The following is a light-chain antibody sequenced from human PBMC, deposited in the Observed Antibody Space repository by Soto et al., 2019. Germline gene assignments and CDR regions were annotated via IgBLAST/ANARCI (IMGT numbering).Light chain of an antibody. CDR2: WAS. Sequence: DIVMTQSPDSLAVSLGERATINCKSSQSVLYSSNNKNYLAWYQQKPGQPPKLLIYWASTRESVVPDRFSGSGSGTDFTLTISSLQAEDVAVYDCHQYYTTPWTFGQGTKVEVK. CDR1: QSVLYSSNNKNY. J-gene: IGKJ1*01. V-gene: IGKV4-1*01. CDR3: HQYYTTPWT.